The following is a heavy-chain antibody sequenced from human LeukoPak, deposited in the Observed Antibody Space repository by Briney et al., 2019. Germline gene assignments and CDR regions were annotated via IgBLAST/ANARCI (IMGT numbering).Heavy chain of an antibody. Sequence: GGSLRLSCAASGFTFSSYAMHWVRQAPGKGLEWVAVISYDGSNKYYADSVKGRFTISRDNSKNTLYLQMNSLRAEDTAVYYCARLLSSPGSLPDYWGQGTLVTVSS. J-gene: IGHJ4*02. CDR2: ISYDGSNK. CDR3: ARLLSSPGSLPDY. D-gene: IGHD3-10*01. V-gene: IGHV3-30-3*01. CDR1: GFTFSSYA.